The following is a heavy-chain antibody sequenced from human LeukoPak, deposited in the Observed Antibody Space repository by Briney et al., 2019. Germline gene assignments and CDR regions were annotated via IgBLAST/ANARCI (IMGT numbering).Heavy chain of an antibody. CDR2: INPNSGGT. V-gene: IGHV1-2*02. CDR3: ARARAQTYSGSYYY. J-gene: IGHJ4*02. CDR1: GYTFTGYY. Sequence: ASVKVSCKASGYTFTGYYMHWVRQAPGQGLEWMGWINPNSGGTNYAQKFQGRVTMTRDTSISTAYMELSRLISDDTAVYYCARARAQTYSGSYYYWGQGTLVTVSS. D-gene: IGHD1-26*01.